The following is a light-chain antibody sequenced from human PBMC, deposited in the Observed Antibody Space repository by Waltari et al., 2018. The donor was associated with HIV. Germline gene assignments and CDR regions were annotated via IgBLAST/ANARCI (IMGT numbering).Light chain of an antibody. V-gene: IGKV2-30*01. J-gene: IGKJ2*01. CDR1: QSLAFRDGTSY. Sequence: AQSRLFLSLTLGQPDAISCKSNQSLAFRDGTSYLFWYHQRPGHPPRRLLYQVSRRDSGVPGRISGSGSDTDFTLRISRVAAEDAGFYFCMQATSWPHTFGQRTELQI. CDR3: MQATSWPHT. CDR2: QVS.